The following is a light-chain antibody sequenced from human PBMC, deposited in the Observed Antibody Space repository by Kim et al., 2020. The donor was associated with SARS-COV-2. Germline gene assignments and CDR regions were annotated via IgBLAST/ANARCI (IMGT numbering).Light chain of an antibody. V-gene: IGKV4-1*01. CDR2: WAS. J-gene: IGKJ2*01. CDR3: QQYYGTPHT. CDR1: QSVLYSSNNKNY. Sequence: RATINCKSRQSVLYSSNNKNYLAWYQQKPGQPPKLLIYWASTRESGVPDRFSGSGSGTDFTLTISSLQAEDVAVYYCQQYYGTPHTFGQGTKLEI.